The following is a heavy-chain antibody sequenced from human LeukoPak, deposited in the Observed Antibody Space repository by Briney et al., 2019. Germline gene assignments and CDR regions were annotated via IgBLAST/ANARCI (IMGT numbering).Heavy chain of an antibody. CDR3: VSWHSSGWSPFDY. D-gene: IGHD6-19*01. V-gene: IGHV3-30*03. CDR2: ISDAGSKK. J-gene: IGHJ4*02. Sequence: PGGSLRLSCAASGFTFDDYGMSWVRQAPGKGLEWVAVISDAGSKKYYADSVKGRFTISRDNSKNTLNLQMNSLRREDTAVYYCVSWHSSGWSPFDYWGQGTLVTVSS. CDR1: GFTFDDYG.